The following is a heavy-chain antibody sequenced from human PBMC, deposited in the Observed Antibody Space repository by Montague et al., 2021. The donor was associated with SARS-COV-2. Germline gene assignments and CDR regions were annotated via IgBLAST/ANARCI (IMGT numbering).Heavy chain of an antibody. CDR1: GGSLSGYY. Sequence: SETLSLTCTVYGGSLSGYYWAWIRQTPAKGSEWIGEINHSGSTNYNPSLKSRLTISVDTSKKQFSLKLNSMTAADTAVYYCARGADNDFWSGFLRYKWFDPWGLGTPVTVSS. J-gene: IGHJ5*02. CDR3: ARGADNDFWSGFLRYKWFDP. CDR2: INHSGST. D-gene: IGHD3-3*01. V-gene: IGHV4-34*01.